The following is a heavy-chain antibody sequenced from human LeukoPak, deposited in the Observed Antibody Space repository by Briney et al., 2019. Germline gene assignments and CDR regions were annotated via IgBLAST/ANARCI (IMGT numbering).Heavy chain of an antibody. CDR1: GLTFSTYW. D-gene: IGHD3-10*01. Sequence: PGGSLRLSCAASGLTFSTYWMTGVRQAPGKGLEWVANIKQDGSEKNYVDSVKGRFTISRDNAKNSLYLQMNSLRVEDTAVYYCAGGIAMVRGGDVWGKGTTVTVSS. CDR3: AGGIAMVRGGDV. V-gene: IGHV3-7*01. J-gene: IGHJ6*04. CDR2: IKQDGSEK.